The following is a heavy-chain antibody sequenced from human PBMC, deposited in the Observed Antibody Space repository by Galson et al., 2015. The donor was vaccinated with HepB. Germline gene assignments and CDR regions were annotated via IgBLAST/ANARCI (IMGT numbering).Heavy chain of an antibody. Sequence: SVKVSCKASGGTFSSYTISWVRQAPGQGLEWMGRIIPILGIANYAQKFQGRVTITADKSTSTAYMELSSLRSEDTAVYYCASTHHFVVAATDWYFDLWGRGTLVTVSS. CDR3: ASTHHFVVAATDWYFDL. J-gene: IGHJ2*01. CDR2: IIPILGIA. D-gene: IGHD2-15*01. CDR1: GGTFSSYT. V-gene: IGHV1-69*02.